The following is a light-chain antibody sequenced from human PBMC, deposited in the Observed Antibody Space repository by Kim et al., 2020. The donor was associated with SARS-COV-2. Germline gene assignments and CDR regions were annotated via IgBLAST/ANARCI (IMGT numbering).Light chain of an antibody. V-gene: IGLV10-54*01. CDR1: SNNVGNQG. Sequence: LTQPPSVSKDLRQTATLTCTGNSNNVGNQGAVWLHQHQGHPPKLLSYRNNNRPSGISERLSASRSGNTASLTITGLQPEDEADYYCSAWDGSLRAWVCCGVTQLTVL. CDR3: SAWDGSLRAWV. CDR2: RNN. J-gene: IGLJ3*02.